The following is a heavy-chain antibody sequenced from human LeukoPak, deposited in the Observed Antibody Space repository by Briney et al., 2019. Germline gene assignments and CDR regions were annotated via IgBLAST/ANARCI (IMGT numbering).Heavy chain of an antibody. CDR1: GFTFSSFS. V-gene: IGHV3-64*01. CDR3: ARDSCSGDRCWRYFVN. CDR2: ISGNGGNT. J-gene: IGHJ4*02. D-gene: IGHD2-15*01. Sequence: PGGTLRLSCAASGFTFSSFSMNWVRQAPGKGLEYVSAISGNGGNTFYANSVKGRFTISRDNSKNTLYLQMGSLKPEDMAVYYCARDSCSGDRCWRYFVNWGQGTLVTVSS.